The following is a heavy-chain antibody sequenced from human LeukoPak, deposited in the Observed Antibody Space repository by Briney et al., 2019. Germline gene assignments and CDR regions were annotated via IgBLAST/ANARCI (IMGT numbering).Heavy chain of an antibody. Sequence: SETLSLTCTVSGGSISSYYWSWIRQPPGKGLEWIGYIYYSGSTNYNPSLKSRVTISVDTSKNQFSLKLSSVTAADTAVYYCARNSGSYPQGYPFDYWGQGTLVTVSS. V-gene: IGHV4-59*01. CDR1: GGSISSYY. CDR2: IYYSGST. J-gene: IGHJ4*02. D-gene: IGHD1-26*01. CDR3: ARNSGSYPQGYPFDY.